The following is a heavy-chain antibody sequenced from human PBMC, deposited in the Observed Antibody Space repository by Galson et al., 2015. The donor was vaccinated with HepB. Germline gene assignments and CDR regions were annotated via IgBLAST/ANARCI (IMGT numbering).Heavy chain of an antibody. CDR1: GYTLTTYA. CDR2: INAGNGNT. Sequence: SVKVSCKASGYTLTTYAMHWVRQAPGQRLEWMGWINAGNGNTRYSQKFQGRVTITRDTSASTDYMELSSLRSEDTAVYYCARARFKWNVDYWGQGTLVTVSS. D-gene: IGHD1-20*01. CDR3: ARARFKWNVDY. V-gene: IGHV1-3*01. J-gene: IGHJ4*02.